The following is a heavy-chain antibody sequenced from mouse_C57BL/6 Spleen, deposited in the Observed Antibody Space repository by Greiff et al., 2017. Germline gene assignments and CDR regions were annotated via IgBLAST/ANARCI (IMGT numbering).Heavy chain of an antibody. CDR3: ARNWANWDYFDY. CDR2: IWSGGST. V-gene: IGHV2-2*01. CDR1: GFSLTSYG. D-gene: IGHD4-1*01. J-gene: IGHJ2*01. Sequence: QVQLQQSGPGLVQPSQSLSITCTVSGFSLTSYGVHWVRQSPGKGLEWLGVIWSGGSTDYNAAFISRLSISKDNSTSQVFFKMNSLQADDTAIYYCARNWANWDYFDYWGQGTTLTVSS.